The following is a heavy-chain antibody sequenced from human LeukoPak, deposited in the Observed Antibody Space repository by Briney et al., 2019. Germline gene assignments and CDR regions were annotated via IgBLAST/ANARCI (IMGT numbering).Heavy chain of an antibody. CDR3: ARGPRNYYDSSGYYRPNYYYYYGMDV. J-gene: IGHJ6*02. CDR2: INHSGST. D-gene: IGHD3-22*01. CDR1: GGSFSGYY. Sequence: TSETLSLTCAVYGGSFSGYYWSWIRQPPGKGLEWIGEINHSGSTNYNPSLKSRVTISVDTSKNQFSLKLSSVTAADTAVYYCARGPRNYYDSSGYYRPNYYYYYGMDVWGQGTTVTVSS. V-gene: IGHV4-34*01.